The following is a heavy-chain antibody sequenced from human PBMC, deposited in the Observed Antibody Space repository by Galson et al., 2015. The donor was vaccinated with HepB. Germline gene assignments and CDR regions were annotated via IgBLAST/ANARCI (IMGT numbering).Heavy chain of an antibody. Sequence: SLRLSCAASGFTFSSYAMHWVRQAPGKGLEWVAVISSDGSKKFYADSVKGRFTISRDNSMNTLYLQMNSLRAEDTAVYYCARGDSSNRPDYYYAMDVWSQGTTVTVSS. V-gene: IGHV3-30-3*01. CDR2: ISSDGSKK. CDR1: GFTFSSYA. J-gene: IGHJ6*02. D-gene: IGHD4-11*01. CDR3: ARGDSSNRPDYYYAMDV.